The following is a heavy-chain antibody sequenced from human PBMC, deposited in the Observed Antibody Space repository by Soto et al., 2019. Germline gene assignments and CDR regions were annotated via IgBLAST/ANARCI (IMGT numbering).Heavy chain of an antibody. J-gene: IGHJ6*02. CDR3: ARDRLSTVATYYYYYGMDV. V-gene: IGHV4-31*03. CDR1: GGSISSGGYY. D-gene: IGHD4-17*01. Sequence: QVQLQESGPGLVKPSQTLSLTCTVSGGSISSGGYYWSWIRQHPGKGLEWIGYIYYSGSTYYNPSLKSRVTISVDTSRNQFSLKLSSVTAADTAVYYCARDRLSTVATYYYYYGMDVWGQGTTVTVSS. CDR2: IYYSGST.